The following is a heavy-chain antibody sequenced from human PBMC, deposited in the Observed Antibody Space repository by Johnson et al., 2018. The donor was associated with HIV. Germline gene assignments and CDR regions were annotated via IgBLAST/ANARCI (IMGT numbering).Heavy chain of an antibody. CDR2: IKQDGSEK. CDR3: ARARDDYVWGSYRCDALDI. V-gene: IGHV3-7*04. CDR1: GFTFSSYW. D-gene: IGHD3-16*02. J-gene: IGHJ3*02. Sequence: QLVESGGGLVQPGGSLRLSCAASGFTFSSYWMSWVRQAPGKGLEWVANIKQDGSEKYYVDSVKGRFTIPRDNAKNSLYLQMNSLRAEDTAGDYCARARDDYVWGSYRCDALDIWGQGTMVTVSS.